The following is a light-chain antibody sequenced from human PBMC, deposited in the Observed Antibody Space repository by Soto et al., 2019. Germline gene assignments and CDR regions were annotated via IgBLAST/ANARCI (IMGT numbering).Light chain of an antibody. V-gene: IGLV2-14*01. J-gene: IGLJ2*01. CDR3: SSYGGSNNLV. CDR1: SSDVGGYNY. Sequence: QSVLTQPASVSGSPGQSITISCTGTSSDVGGYNYVSWYQQHPGKAPKLMIYEVSNRPSGVSNRFSGSKSGNTASLTISGLQAEDEGDYYCSSYGGSNNLVFGGGTKVTVL. CDR2: EVS.